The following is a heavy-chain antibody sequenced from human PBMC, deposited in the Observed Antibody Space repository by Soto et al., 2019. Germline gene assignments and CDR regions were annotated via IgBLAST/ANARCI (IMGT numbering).Heavy chain of an antibody. CDR2: ISGSGGST. V-gene: IGHV3-23*01. D-gene: IGHD6-19*01. Sequence: HPGGSLRLSCAASGFTFSSYAMSWVRQAPGKGLEWVSAISGSGGSTYYADSVKGRFTISRDNSKNTLYLQMNSLRAEDTAVYYCAKPLSGWFRQGFDYWGQGTLVTVSS. CDR1: GFTFSSYA. J-gene: IGHJ4*02. CDR3: AKPLSGWFRQGFDY.